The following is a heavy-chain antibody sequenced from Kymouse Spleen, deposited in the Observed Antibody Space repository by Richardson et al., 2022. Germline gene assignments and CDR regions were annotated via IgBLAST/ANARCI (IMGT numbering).Heavy chain of an antibody. V-gene: IGHV3-23*04. D-gene: IGHD4-17*01. Sequence: EVQLVESGGGLVQPGGSLRLSCAASGFTFSSYAMSWVRQAPGKGLEWVSAISGSGGSTYYADSVKGRFTISRDNSKNTLYLQMNSLRAEDTAVYYCAKSPYDYGDLHYYYYGMDVWGQGTTVTVSS. J-gene: IGHJ6*02. CDR1: GFTFSSYA. CDR2: ISGSGGST. CDR3: AKSPYDYGDLHYYYYGMDV.